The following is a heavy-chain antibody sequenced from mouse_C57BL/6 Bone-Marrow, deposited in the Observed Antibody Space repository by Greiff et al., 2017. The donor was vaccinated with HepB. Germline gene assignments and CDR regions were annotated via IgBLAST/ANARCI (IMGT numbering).Heavy chain of an antibody. CDR1: GYTFTSYW. D-gene: IGHD1-1*01. J-gene: IGHJ4*01. CDR2: IYPGNSDT. CDR3: TRRGIYYYGSSFFYAMDY. Sequence: EVQLQQSGTVLARPGASVKMSCKTSGYTFTSYWMHWVKQRPGQGLQWIGAIYPGNSDTSYNQKFKGKAKLTAVTSASTAYMELSSLTNEDSAVYYCTRRGIYYYGSSFFYAMDYWGQGTSVTVSS. V-gene: IGHV1-5*01.